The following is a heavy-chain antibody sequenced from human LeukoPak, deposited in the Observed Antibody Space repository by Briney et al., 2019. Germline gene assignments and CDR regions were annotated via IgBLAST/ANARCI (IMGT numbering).Heavy chain of an antibody. CDR2: IKPDGTTK. J-gene: IGHJ4*02. D-gene: IGHD6-13*01. V-gene: IGHV3-7*03. CDR3: ARSIPYGTTWYGRSDY. CDR1: GFTFSSYW. Sequence: GGSLRLSCAASGFTFSSYWMSWVRQAPGKGLEWVANIKPDGTTKFYVDSVKGRFTISRDNALNSLYLQMNSLRAEDTAIYYCARSIPYGTTWYGRSDYWGQGTLVTVSS.